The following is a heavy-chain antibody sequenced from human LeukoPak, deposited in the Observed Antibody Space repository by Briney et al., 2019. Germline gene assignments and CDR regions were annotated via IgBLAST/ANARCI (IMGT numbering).Heavy chain of an antibody. CDR2: IKPDGTTK. J-gene: IGHJ4*02. D-gene: IGHD6-13*01. V-gene: IGHV3-7*03. CDR3: ARSIPYGTTWYGRSDY. CDR1: GFTFSSYW. Sequence: GGSLRLSCAASGFTFSSYWMSWVRQAPGKGLEWVANIKPDGTTKFYVDSVKGRFTISRDNALNSLYLQMNSLRAEDTAIYYCARSIPYGTTWYGRSDYWGQGTLVTVSS.